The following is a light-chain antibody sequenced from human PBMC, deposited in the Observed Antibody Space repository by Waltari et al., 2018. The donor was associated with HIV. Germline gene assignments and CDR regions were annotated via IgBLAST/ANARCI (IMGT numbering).Light chain of an antibody. J-gene: IGLJ2*01. Sequence: QSALTQPASVSGSPGQSITMSCTGTTSDIGGYNFVSWYQQHPGKAPKVIIYEVSNRPSGVSTRFSGSKSGNTASRTISGLQAEDEADYYCSSYSTAANVVFGEGTKLTV. CDR2: EVS. CDR1: TSDIGGYNF. CDR3: SSYSTAANVV. V-gene: IGLV2-14*01.